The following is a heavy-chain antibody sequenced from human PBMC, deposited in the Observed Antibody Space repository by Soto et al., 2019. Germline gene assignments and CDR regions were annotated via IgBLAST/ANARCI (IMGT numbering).Heavy chain of an antibody. Sequence: EVQLEESGGTLVQPGGSLRLSCAASGFDASVNFMTWVRQAPGKGLEWVSAINNAYTTFYADSVKGRFTISRDNSKNTVYLQMNSLRVEDTAKYYCVRENYYYGMDVWGQGPAVTVSS. CDR3: VRENYYYGMDV. CDR2: INNAYTT. V-gene: IGHV3-66*01. J-gene: IGHJ6*02. CDR1: GFDASVNF.